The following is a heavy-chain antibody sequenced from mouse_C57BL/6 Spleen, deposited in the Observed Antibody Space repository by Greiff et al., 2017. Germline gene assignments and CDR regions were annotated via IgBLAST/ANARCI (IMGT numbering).Heavy chain of an antibody. CDR3: SRTTVVADYVDY. J-gene: IGHJ2*01. CDR1: GFTFTDYY. Sequence: EVQGVESGGGLVQPGGSLSLSCAASGFTFTDYYMSWVRQPPGKALEWLGFIRNKANGYTTEYSASVKGRFTISRDNSQTILYLQMNALRAEDSATYYCSRTTVVADYVDYWGQGTTLTVSS. CDR2: IRNKANGYTT. V-gene: IGHV7-3*01. D-gene: IGHD1-1*01.